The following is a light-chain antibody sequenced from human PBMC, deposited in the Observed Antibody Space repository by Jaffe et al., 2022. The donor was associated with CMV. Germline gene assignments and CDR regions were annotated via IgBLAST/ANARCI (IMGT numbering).Light chain of an antibody. CDR1: QGISNS. CDR3: QQYYTTPYT. Sequence: DIQMTQSPSSLSASVGDRVTVTCRASQGISNSLAWYQQKPGKAPKLLLYGASRLESGVPSRFSGSESGTDYTLTISSLQPDDFATYFCQQYYTTPYTFGQGTKLEIK. V-gene: IGKV1-NL1*01. J-gene: IGKJ2*01. CDR2: GAS.